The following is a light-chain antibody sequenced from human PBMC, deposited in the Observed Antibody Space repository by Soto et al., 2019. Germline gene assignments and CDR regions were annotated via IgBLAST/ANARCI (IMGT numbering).Light chain of an antibody. CDR3: LQHHIYPFT. CDR1: QDIRND. J-gene: IGKJ3*01. Sequence: DIQMTQSPSSLSASVGDRVTITCRASQDIRNDLGWYQQKPGKAPKSLISSASSLQSEVPSRFSGSGSGSGFTLTIRSLQPEDVATYYSLQHHIYPFTFGPGTKVEI. V-gene: IGKV1-17*01. CDR2: SAS.